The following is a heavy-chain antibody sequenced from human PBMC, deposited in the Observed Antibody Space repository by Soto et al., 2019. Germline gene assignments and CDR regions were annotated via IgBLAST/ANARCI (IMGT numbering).Heavy chain of an antibody. CDR2: IDPSDSYT. D-gene: IGHD3-22*01. J-gene: IGHJ4*02. Sequence: ESLKLSCKGSGYSFTSYWISWVRQMPGKGLEWMGRIDPSDSYTNYSPSFQGHVTISADKSISTAYLQWSSLKASDTAMYYCARQWGKDSSGYYYYFDYWGQGTLVTVSS. CDR1: GYSFTSYW. V-gene: IGHV5-10-1*01. CDR3: ARQWGKDSSGYYYYFDY.